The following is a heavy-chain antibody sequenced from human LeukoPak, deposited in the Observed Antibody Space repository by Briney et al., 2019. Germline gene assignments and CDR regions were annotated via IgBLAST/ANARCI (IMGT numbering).Heavy chain of an antibody. Sequence: ASVKVSCKASGYTFTSYYMHWVRQAPGQGLEWMGIINPSGGSTSYAQKFQGRVTMTRDTSTSTVYMELSSLRSEDTAVYYCAREDGITIFGVVDKTLSGGQYWGQGTLVTVSS. CDR1: GYTFTSYY. V-gene: IGHV1-46*01. CDR3: AREDGITIFGVVDKTLSGGQY. J-gene: IGHJ4*02. D-gene: IGHD3-3*01. CDR2: INPSGGST.